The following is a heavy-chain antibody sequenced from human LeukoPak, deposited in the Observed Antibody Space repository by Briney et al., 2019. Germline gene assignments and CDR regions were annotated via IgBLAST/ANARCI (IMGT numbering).Heavy chain of an antibody. Sequence: GSVKVSCKASGYTFTSYGISWVRQAPGQGREWMGWISAYNGNTNYAQKLQGRVTMTTDTSTSTAYMELRSLRSDDTAVYYCARFRITIFGVVIGNWFDPWGQGTLVTVSS. D-gene: IGHD3-3*01. CDR1: GYTFTSYG. J-gene: IGHJ5*02. CDR3: ARFRITIFGVVIGNWFDP. V-gene: IGHV1-18*01. CDR2: ISAYNGNT.